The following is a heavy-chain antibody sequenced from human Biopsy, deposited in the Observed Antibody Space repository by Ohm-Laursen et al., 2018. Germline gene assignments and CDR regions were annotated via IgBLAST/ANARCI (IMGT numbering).Heavy chain of an antibody. J-gene: IGHJ4*02. V-gene: IGHV3-74*01. CDR2: ISGDGSRT. CDR1: EFTFSNYW. CDR3: ARATTDGGSYYDY. Sequence: GSLRLSCTASEFTFSNYWMHWVRQVPGKGLVWVARISGDGSRTNYADSVKGRFTISRDNAKNTLHLEMNSLRAEDTAVYHCARATTDGGSYYDYWGQGTLVTVSP. D-gene: IGHD1-26*01.